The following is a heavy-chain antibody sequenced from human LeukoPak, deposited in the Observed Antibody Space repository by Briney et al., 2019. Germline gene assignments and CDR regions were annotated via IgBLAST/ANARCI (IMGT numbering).Heavy chain of an antibody. Sequence: SVKVSCKASGGTFSSYAISWVRQAPGQGLEWMGRISPILGIANYAQTFQGRRTIIADKSTSTAYLEISRPRTEDTAAYYCAAQAWGDLLIDCWGQGTLVTV. CDR2: ISPILGIA. J-gene: IGHJ4*02. D-gene: IGHD3-16*01. CDR1: GGTFSSYA. V-gene: IGHV1-69*04. CDR3: AAQAWGDLLIDC.